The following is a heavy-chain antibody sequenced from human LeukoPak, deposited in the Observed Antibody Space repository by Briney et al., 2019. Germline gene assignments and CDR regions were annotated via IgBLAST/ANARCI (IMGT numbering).Heavy chain of an antibody. J-gene: IGHJ4*02. Sequence: GGSLGLSCTASGFTFGDYAMSWVRQAPGKGLEWVGFIRSKAYGGTTEYAASVKGRFTISRDDSKSIAYLQMNSLKTEDTAVYYCTRDPYPGVAGATTFVDYWGQGTLVTVSS. D-gene: IGHD1-26*01. CDR2: IRSKAYGGTT. V-gene: IGHV3-49*04. CDR1: GFTFGDYA. CDR3: TRDPYPGVAGATTFVDY.